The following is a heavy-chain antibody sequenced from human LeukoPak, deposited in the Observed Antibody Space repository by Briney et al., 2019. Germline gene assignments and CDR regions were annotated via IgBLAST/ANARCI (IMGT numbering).Heavy chain of an antibody. J-gene: IGHJ3*02. CDR3: ARERGGYCSSTTCSHAFDI. D-gene: IGHD2-2*01. CDR1: GFTFSSYA. V-gene: IGHV3-48*01. CDR2: ISSSGSDV. Sequence: GGSLRLSCAASGFTFSSYAMSWVRQAPGKGLEWVSYISSSGSDVYDTDSVKGRFTISRDNAKNSLFLQMNSLRAEDTAVYYCARERGGYCSSTTCSHAFDIWGQGTMVTVS.